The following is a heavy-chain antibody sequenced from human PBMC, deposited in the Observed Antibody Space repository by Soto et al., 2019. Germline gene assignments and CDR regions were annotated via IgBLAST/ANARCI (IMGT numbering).Heavy chain of an antibody. V-gene: IGHV2-26*01. Sequence: SGPTLVNPTETLTLTCSVSGFSLTNGRMGVSWIRQPPGKALEWLAHFFSDAERSYSTSMQSGLKMYKDSSGGQVVLTMTNMAPADTATYFCARMDGDYNYYGLDVWGHGIAVTVSS. J-gene: IGHJ6*02. CDR2: FFSDAER. D-gene: IGHD4-17*01. CDR3: ARMDGDYNYYGLDV. CDR1: GFSLTNGRMG.